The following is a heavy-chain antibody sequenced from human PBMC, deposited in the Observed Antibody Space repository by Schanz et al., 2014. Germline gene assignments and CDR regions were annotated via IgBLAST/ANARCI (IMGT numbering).Heavy chain of an antibody. D-gene: IGHD2-2*01. CDR3: AKDSTHIDIVLVTTAIDY. CDR1: GFTFSSYA. Sequence: QAQLLQFGGGVVQPGRSLRLSCAASGFTFSSYAMHWVRQAPGKGLEWVALISNDESIKYYADSVEGRFTISRDNSRITLYLQMNSLRSEDTAVYYCAKDSTHIDIVLVTTAIDYWGQGTLVTVSS. V-gene: IGHV3-30-3*01. J-gene: IGHJ4*02. CDR2: ISNDESIK.